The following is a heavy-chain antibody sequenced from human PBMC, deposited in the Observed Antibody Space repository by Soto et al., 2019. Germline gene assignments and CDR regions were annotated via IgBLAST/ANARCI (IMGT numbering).Heavy chain of an antibody. CDR2: ISAHNGNT. Sequence: QVQLVQSGAEVKKPGASVKVSCKASGYTFTSYGINWLRQAPGQGLEWVGWISAHNGNTKYAQNLQGRVTMTTDTSTGTAYMEMGSLRSDDTAVYYCARADYCSGGSCYPGATDYWGQGTLVTVSS. J-gene: IGHJ4*02. V-gene: IGHV1-18*01. D-gene: IGHD2-15*01. CDR1: GYTFTSYG. CDR3: ARADYCSGGSCYPGATDY.